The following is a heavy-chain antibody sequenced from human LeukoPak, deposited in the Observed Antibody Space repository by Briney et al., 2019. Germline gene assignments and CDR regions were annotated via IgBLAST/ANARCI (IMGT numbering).Heavy chain of an antibody. Sequence: QPGGSLRLSCAASGISVSNDYMSWVRQAPGKGLEWVSAISGSGGSTYYADSVKGRFTISRDNSKNTLYLQMNSLRAEDTAVYYCAKGGRVTMVRGVITHQYYFDYWGQGTLVTVSS. CDR1: GISVSNDY. D-gene: IGHD3-10*01. J-gene: IGHJ4*02. CDR2: ISGSGGST. CDR3: AKGGRVTMVRGVITHQYYFDY. V-gene: IGHV3-23*01.